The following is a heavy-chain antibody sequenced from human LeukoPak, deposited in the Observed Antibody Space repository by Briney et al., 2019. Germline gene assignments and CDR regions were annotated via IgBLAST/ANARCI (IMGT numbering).Heavy chain of an antibody. V-gene: IGHV4-4*07. CDR2: IYTSGST. D-gene: IGHD4-23*01. Sequence: SETLSLTCTVSGGSISIYYWSWIRQPAGKGLEWIGRIYTSGSTNYNPSLKSRVTMSVDTSKNQFSLKLSSVTAADTAVYYCARGRRWVGEGNWFDPWGQGTLVTVSS. CDR3: ARGRRWVGEGNWFDP. J-gene: IGHJ5*02. CDR1: GGSISIYY.